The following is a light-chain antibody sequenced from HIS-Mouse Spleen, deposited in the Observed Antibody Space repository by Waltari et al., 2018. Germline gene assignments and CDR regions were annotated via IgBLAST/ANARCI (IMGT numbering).Light chain of an antibody. CDR2: RNK. Sequence: QSVLTQPPSASGTPGQRVTISCSGSSSNIGSNYVYWYQQLPGTAPKLLIYRNKQRTSGVTDRFSGSKSGTSASLAISGLRSEDEADYYCAAWDDSLSGPVFGGGTKLTVL. J-gene: IGLJ3*02. CDR3: AAWDDSLSGPV. V-gene: IGLV1-47*01. CDR1: SSNIGSNY.